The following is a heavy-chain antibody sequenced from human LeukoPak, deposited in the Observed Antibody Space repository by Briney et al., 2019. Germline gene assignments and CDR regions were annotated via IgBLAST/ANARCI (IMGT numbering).Heavy chain of an antibody. J-gene: IGHJ4*02. CDR3: AREGIAAGGDY. Sequence: GGSLRLSCAASGFTFSSYAMHWVRQAPGKGLEWVAVISYDGSNKYYADSVKGRFTISRDNSKNTLYLQMNSLRAEDTAVYYCAREGIAAGGDYWGQGTLVTVSS. D-gene: IGHD6-13*01. CDR2: ISYDGSNK. V-gene: IGHV3-30-3*01. CDR1: GFTFSSYA.